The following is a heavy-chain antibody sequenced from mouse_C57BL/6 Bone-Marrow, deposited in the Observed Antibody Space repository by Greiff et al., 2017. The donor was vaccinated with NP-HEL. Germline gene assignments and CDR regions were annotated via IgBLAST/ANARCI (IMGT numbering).Heavy chain of an antibody. CDR1: GYSFTDYN. J-gene: IGHJ1*03. D-gene: IGHD2-12*01. V-gene: IGHV1-39*01. CDR2: INPNYGTT. CDR3: ARSPRSKSSYDGYWYFDV. Sequence: EVQLVESGPELVKPGASVKISCKASGYSFTDYNMNWVKQSNGKSLEWIGVINPNYGTTSYNQKFKGKATLTVDQSASTAYMQLNSLTSEDSAVYFCARSPRSKSSYDGYWYFDVWGTGTTVTVSS.